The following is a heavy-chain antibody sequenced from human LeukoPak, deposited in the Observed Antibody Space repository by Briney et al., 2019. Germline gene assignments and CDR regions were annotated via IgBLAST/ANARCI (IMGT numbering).Heavy chain of an antibody. J-gene: IGHJ3*02. CDR3: ALHYCSSTSCYSDDAFDI. CDR1: GGTFSSYA. D-gene: IGHD2-2*02. Sequence: SVKVSCKASGGTFSSYAISWVRQAPGQGLEWMGGIIPIFGTANYAQKFQGRVTITTDESTSTAYMELSSLRSEDTAVYYRALHYCSSTSCYSDDAFDIWGQGTMVTVSS. CDR2: IIPIFGTA. V-gene: IGHV1-69*05.